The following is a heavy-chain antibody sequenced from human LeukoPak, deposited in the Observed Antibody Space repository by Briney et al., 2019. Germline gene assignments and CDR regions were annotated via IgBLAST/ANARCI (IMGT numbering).Heavy chain of an antibody. CDR3: ARDQVGGSYPHFDY. V-gene: IGHV3-66*01. D-gene: IGHD1-26*01. CDR2: IYSGGST. J-gene: IGHJ4*02. Sequence: GGSLRLSCAASGFTVSSNYMSWVRQAPGKGLEWVSVIYSGGSTYYADSVKGRFTISRDNSKNTLYLQMNSLRAEDTAVYYCARDQVGGSYPHFDYWGQGTLVTVSS. CDR1: GFTVSSNY.